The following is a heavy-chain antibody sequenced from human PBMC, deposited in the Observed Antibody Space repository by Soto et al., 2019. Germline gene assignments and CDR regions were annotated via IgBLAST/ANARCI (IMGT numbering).Heavy chain of an antibody. V-gene: IGHV1-2*04. CDR1: GYTFTGYY. D-gene: IGHD3-9*01. CDR2: INPNSGGT. CDR3: ARAALRYFDHFDY. Sequence: ASVKVSCKASGYTFTGYYMHWVRQAPGQGLEWMGWINPNSGGTNYAQKFQGWVTMTRDTSISTAYMELSRLRSDDTAVYYCARAALRYFDHFDYWGQGTLVTVSS. J-gene: IGHJ4*02.